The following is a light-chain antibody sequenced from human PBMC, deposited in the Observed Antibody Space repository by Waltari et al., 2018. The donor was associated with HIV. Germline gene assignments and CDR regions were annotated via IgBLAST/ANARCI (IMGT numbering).Light chain of an antibody. V-gene: IGLV2-23*02. Sequence: QSALTQPASVSGSPEQSITISCPGAGSDVGDYKYVSWYQQYPGKAPRLIIYDVNKRPSVVSNRFSGSKSGNTASLTISGLQAEDEADYYCCSYAGSSTFGFYVFGTGTKVTVL. CDR3: CSYAGSSTFGFYV. CDR1: GSDVGDYKY. CDR2: DVN. J-gene: IGLJ1*01.